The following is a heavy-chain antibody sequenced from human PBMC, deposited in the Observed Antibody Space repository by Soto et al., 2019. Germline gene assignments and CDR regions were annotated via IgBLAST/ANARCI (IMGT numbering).Heavy chain of an antibody. CDR3: ARAPISRNYYDSSGYYVQ. V-gene: IGHV4-59*01. Sequence: ETLSLTCTVSGGSIISYYWSWIRQPPGKGLEWIGYIYYSGSTNYNPSLKSRVTISVDTSKNQFSLKLSSVTAADTAVYYCARAPISRNYYDSSGYYVQWGQGTLVTVSS. CDR2: IYYSGST. CDR1: GGSIISYY. J-gene: IGHJ4*02. D-gene: IGHD3-22*01.